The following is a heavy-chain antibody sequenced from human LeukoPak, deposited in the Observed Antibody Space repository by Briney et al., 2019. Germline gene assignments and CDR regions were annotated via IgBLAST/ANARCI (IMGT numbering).Heavy chain of an antibody. D-gene: IGHD3-22*01. V-gene: IGHV4-61*02. J-gene: IGHJ4*02. CDR3: ARLYYYDSSGYSSGDY. CDR1: GGSISSGSYY. Sequence: SQTLSLTCTVSGGSISSGSYYWSWIRQPAGKGLEWIGRIYTSGSTNYNPSLKSRVTMSVDRSKNQFSLKLSSVTAADTAVYYCARLYYYDSSGYSSGDYWGQGTLSPSPQ. CDR2: IYTSGST.